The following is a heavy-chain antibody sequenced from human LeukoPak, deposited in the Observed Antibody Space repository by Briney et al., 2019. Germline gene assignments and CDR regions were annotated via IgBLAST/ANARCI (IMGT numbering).Heavy chain of an antibody. V-gene: IGHV1-2*02. J-gene: IGHJ4*02. CDR1: GYTFTVYW. CDR2: INPNSGAT. D-gene: IGHD6-19*01. Sequence: ASVTVTCKASGYTFTVYWMHWVRQAPGEGLEWMGWINPNSGATNYAQKFQGRVTMTRETFISTGYMELSRLRSDDTAVYYCARAPRAQWLLRGRESDCWGQGTLVTVSS. CDR3: ARAPRAQWLLRGRESDC.